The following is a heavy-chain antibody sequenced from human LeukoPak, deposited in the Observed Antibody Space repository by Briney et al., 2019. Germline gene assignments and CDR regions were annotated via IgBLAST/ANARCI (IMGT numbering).Heavy chain of an antibody. CDR3: ARAYYYDSGGYPKWFDPWGYPNWFDP. Sequence: ASVKVSCKAPGYKFINYDIHWVRQAPGQGLEWMGWINTNTGNPTYAQGFRGRLVFSLDTAVSTAYLQISSLKAEDTAVYYCARAYYYDSGGYPKWFDPWGYPNWFDPWGQGTLVTVSS. CDR2: INTNTGNP. J-gene: IGHJ5*02. CDR1: GYKFINYD. V-gene: IGHV7-4-1*02. D-gene: IGHD3-22*01.